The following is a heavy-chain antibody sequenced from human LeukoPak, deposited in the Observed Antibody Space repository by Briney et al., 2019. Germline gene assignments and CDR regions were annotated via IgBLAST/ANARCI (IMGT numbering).Heavy chain of an antibody. D-gene: IGHD3-16*01. CDR2: IYSSGST. V-gene: IGHV4-39*07. Sequence: SETLSLTCTAFGGSISSSNYYWGWIRQPPGKGLEWIGSIYSSGSTYYNASLKGRVTISVDTSKNQFSLKLSSVTAADTAMYYCAREKIGTGTVLGKDYYYMDVWGKGTTVTVSS. CDR3: AREKIGTGTVLGKDYYYMDV. J-gene: IGHJ6*03. CDR1: GGSISSSNYY.